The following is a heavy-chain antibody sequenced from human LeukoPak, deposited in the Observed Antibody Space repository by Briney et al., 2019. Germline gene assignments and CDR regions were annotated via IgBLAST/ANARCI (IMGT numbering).Heavy chain of an antibody. CDR1: GYALTSYG. CDR2: ISTQSGNT. J-gene: IGHJ4*02. D-gene: IGHD4-17*01. Sequence: ASVKVSCKASGYALTSYGINWMRQAPGQGLEWMGWISTQSGNTNYAQKVQGRLTLTTDRSTNTAYMELRSLRSDDTAVYYCARGAYGDKWGQGTMVTVSS. CDR3: ARGAYGDK. V-gene: IGHV1-18*01.